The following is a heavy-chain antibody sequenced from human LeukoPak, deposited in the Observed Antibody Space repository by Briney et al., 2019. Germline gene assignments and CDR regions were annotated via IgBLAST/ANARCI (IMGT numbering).Heavy chain of an antibody. Sequence: ASVKVSCKASGYTFTGYYMHWVRQAPGQGLEWMGWMNPNSGNTGYAQKFQGRVTMTRNTSISTAYMELSSLRSEDTAVHYCARDLGDYWGQGTLVTVSS. J-gene: IGHJ4*02. CDR2: MNPNSGNT. CDR1: GYTFTGYY. CDR3: ARDLGDY. V-gene: IGHV1-8*02.